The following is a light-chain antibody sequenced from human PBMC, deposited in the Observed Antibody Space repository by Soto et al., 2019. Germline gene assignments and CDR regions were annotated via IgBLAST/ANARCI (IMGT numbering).Light chain of an antibody. J-gene: IGLJ3*02. CDR3: LLACGSARV. CDR2: DTS. V-gene: IGLV7-46*01. Sequence: QAVVTQEPSLTVSPGGTVTLTCGSSTGALTSGHFPYWYQQKPGQAPRALIYDTSSKHSWTPGRFSGSLLGGKAPLTLSGAQPEDEAEYYCLLACGSARVFGGGTKLTVL. CDR1: TGALTSGHF.